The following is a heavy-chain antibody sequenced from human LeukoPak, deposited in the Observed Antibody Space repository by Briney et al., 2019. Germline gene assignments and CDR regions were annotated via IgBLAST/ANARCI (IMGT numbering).Heavy chain of an antibody. D-gene: IGHD5-12*01. Sequence: ASVKVSCKASGYTFTNYYIHWVRQAPGQGLEWMGWISANIGGTNYAQKFRGRVTMTKDTSISTAYMELSGLTSDDTAVYYCARDGSFDYWGQGTLVTVSS. CDR3: ARDGSFDY. V-gene: IGHV1-2*02. J-gene: IGHJ4*02. CDR1: GYTFTNYY. CDR2: ISANIGGT.